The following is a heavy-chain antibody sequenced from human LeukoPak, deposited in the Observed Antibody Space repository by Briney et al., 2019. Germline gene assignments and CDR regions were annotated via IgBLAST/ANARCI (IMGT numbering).Heavy chain of an antibody. D-gene: IGHD3-3*01. CDR2: INTNTGNP. Sequence: GASVKVSCKASGYTFTSYAMNWVRQAPGQGLEWMGWINTNTGNPTYAQGFTGRFVFSLDTSVSTAYLRISSLKAEDTAVYYCARDGITIFGVVPRDAFDIWGQGTMVTVSS. CDR1: GYTFTSYA. V-gene: IGHV7-4-1*02. CDR3: ARDGITIFGVVPRDAFDI. J-gene: IGHJ3*02.